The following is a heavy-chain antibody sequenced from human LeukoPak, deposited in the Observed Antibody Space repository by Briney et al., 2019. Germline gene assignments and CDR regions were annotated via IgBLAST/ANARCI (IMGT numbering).Heavy chain of an antibody. D-gene: IGHD2-2*01. Sequence: GGSLRLSCAASGFTFSSYSMNWVRQAPGKGLQWVSVIYSTGGTYYADSVKGRFTISRDTSRNTLYLQMNSLRAEDTAVYYCARGEGYCSSTSCYDRVEAFDIWGQGTMVTVSS. V-gene: IGHV3-53*01. J-gene: IGHJ3*02. CDR2: IYSTGGT. CDR3: ARGEGYCSSTSCYDRVEAFDI. CDR1: GFTFSSYS.